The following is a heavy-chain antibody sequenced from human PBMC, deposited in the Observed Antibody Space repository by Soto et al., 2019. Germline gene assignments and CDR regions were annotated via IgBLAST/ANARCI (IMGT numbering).Heavy chain of an antibody. D-gene: IGHD4-17*01. CDR1: GGSISSSSHY. V-gene: IGHV4-39*01. Sequence: QLQLQESGPGLVKPSETLSLTCTVSGGSISSSSHYWDWIRQPPGKGLEWIGSMHYSGDSHYNPSLGSRVTLSVPPSKPQFTLKLTSLTAADTACYYCARLMGFTVTTYNRGYDLWGRGNLVTVSS. CDR3: ARLMGFTVTTYNRGYDL. J-gene: IGHJ2*01. CDR2: MHYSGDS.